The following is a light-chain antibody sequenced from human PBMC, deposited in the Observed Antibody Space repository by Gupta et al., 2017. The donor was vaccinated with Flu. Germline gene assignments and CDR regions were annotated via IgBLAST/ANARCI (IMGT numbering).Light chain of an antibody. V-gene: IGLV6-57*03. J-gene: IGLJ6*01. CDR2: GVN. CDR1: GGSIASNY. Sequence: TVTVSCTRGGGSIASNYVRWFQQRPGRASSTMIDGVNQSPSGVPGRFSGSIDSTTNSASLTIAGLESEAEDDYGCQSDDGSNRVFDGDNKVTVL. CDR3: QSDDGSNRV.